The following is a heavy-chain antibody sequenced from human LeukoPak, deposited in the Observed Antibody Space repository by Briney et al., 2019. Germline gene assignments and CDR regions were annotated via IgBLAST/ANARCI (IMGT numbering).Heavy chain of an antibody. D-gene: IGHD1-7*01. CDR3: ARDRDWNSGFDY. CDR2: ISSSSSYR. J-gene: IGHJ4*02. CDR1: GFTFSSYS. V-gene: IGHV3-21*01. Sequence: GGSLRLSCAASGFTFSSYSMNWVRQAPGKGLEWVSSISSSSSYRYYADSVKGRFTISRDNAKNSLYLQMNSLRAEDTAVYYCARDRDWNSGFDYWGQGTLVTVSS.